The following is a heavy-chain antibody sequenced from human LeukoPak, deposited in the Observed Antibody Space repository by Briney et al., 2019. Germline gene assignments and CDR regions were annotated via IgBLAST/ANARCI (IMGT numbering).Heavy chain of an antibody. CDR1: GFTFSRYW. CDR3: AKWGCSGGHCYPFDY. Sequence: GGSLRLSCAASGFTFSRYWMSWVRQAPGKGLEWVANIKEDGSEKYYVDSVKGRFTISRDNAKNSVYLHINSLRVDDTAVYYCAKWGCSGGHCYPFDYWGQGTLVTVSS. D-gene: IGHD2-15*01. J-gene: IGHJ4*02. CDR2: IKEDGSEK. V-gene: IGHV3-7*03.